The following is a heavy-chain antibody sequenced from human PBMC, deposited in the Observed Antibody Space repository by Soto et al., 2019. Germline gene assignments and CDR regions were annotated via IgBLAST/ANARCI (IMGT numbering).Heavy chain of an antibody. Sequence: SVKVSCKASGRSFSSDGVSWVRQAPGQGLEWMGGIIPVFGNTKYVQRFQGRLTITADKSTSTVYTEMSSLSPEDTAVYFCARGQYYSSGSAATSYFYFGIDVWGQGTTVTVSS. CDR1: GRSFSSDG. D-gene: IGHD3-10*01. CDR2: IIPVFGNT. CDR3: ARGQYYSSGSAATSYFYFGIDV. J-gene: IGHJ6*02. V-gene: IGHV1-69*06.